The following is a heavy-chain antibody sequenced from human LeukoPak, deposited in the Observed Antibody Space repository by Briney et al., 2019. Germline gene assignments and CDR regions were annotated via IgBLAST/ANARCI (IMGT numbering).Heavy chain of an antibody. Sequence: GESLKISCKGSGYSFTRYWIGWVRQMPGKGLEWMGIIYPGDSDTIYSPSFQGQVTISADKSISTAYLQWSSLKASDTAMYYCARRQDFYYDSSGYYSGAFDIWGQGTMVTVSS. CDR1: GYSFTRYW. CDR3: ARRQDFYYDSSGYYSGAFDI. J-gene: IGHJ3*02. V-gene: IGHV5-51*01. CDR2: IYPGDSDT. D-gene: IGHD3-22*01.